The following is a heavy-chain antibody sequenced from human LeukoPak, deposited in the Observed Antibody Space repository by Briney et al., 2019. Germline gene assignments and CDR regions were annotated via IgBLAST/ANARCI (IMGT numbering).Heavy chain of an antibody. V-gene: IGHV3-23*01. CDR3: AKDFVPRGGSYFPGFDY. J-gene: IGHJ4*02. CDR1: GFTFRSYA. Sequence: PGGSLRLSCAASGFTFRSYAMNWVRQAPGKGLEWVSTISNSGDRTYYADSVKGRFTISRDNSKNTLYLQMNSLRTEDTAVYYCAKDFVPRGGSYFPGFDYWGQGTLVIVSS. CDR2: ISNSGDRT. D-gene: IGHD1-26*01.